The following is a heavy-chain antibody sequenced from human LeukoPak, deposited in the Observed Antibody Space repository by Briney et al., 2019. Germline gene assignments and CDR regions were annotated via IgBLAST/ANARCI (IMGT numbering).Heavy chain of an antibody. J-gene: IGHJ3*02. CDR1: GYTFTCYD. V-gene: IGHV1-8*03. Sequence: GASVKVSCKASGYTFTCYDINWVRQATGQGLEWVGWMNPNSGNTGYAQKFQGRVTITRNTSISTAYMELSSLRSEDTAVYYCAAEEYYYDSNSAFDIWGQGTMVTVSS. CDR3: AAEEYYYDSNSAFDI. CDR2: MNPNSGNT. D-gene: IGHD3-22*01.